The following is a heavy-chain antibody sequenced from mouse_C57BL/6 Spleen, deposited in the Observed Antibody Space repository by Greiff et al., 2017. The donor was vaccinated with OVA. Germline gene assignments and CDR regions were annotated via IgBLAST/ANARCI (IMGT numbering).Heavy chain of an antibody. V-gene: IGHV1-55*01. CDR3: ARGDYGPPYAMDY. Sequence: QVQLQQPGAELVKPGASVKMSCKASGYTFTSYWITWVKQRPGQGLEWIGDIYPGSGSTNYNEKFKSKATLTVDTSSSTAYMQLSSLTSEDSAVYYCARGDYGPPYAMDYWGQGTSVTVSS. J-gene: IGHJ4*01. D-gene: IGHD1-1*02. CDR1: GYTFTSYW. CDR2: IYPGSGST.